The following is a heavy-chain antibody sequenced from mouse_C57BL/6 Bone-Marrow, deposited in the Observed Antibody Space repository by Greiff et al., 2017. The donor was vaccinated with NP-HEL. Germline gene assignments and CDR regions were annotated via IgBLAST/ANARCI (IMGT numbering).Heavy chain of an antibody. V-gene: IGHV1-55*01. Sequence: QVQLQQPGAELVKPGASVKMSCKASGYTFTSYWITWVKQRPGQGLEWIGDIYPGSGSTNYNEKFKSKATLTVDTSSSTAYMQLSSLTSEDSAVYYCARTTRITTRRVSYAMDYWGQGTSVTVSS. D-gene: IGHD2-4*01. CDR1: GYTFTSYW. J-gene: IGHJ4*01. CDR2: IYPGSGST. CDR3: ARTTRITTRRVSYAMDY.